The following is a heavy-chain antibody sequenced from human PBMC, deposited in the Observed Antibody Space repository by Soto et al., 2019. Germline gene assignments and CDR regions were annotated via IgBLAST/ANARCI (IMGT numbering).Heavy chain of an antibody. CDR1: GFTFSSYC. Sequence: QVQLVESGGGVVQPGRSLRLSCAASGFTFSSYCMHWVRQAPGKGLEWVAVISYDGSNKYYADSVKGRFTISRDNSKNTLYLQMNSLRAEDTAVYYCAKDSQWGVLMVYAPTIVGGAGYFDYWGQGTLVTVSS. CDR2: ISYDGSNK. CDR3: AKDSQWGVLMVYAPTIVGGAGYFDY. V-gene: IGHV3-30*18. J-gene: IGHJ4*02. D-gene: IGHD2-8*01.